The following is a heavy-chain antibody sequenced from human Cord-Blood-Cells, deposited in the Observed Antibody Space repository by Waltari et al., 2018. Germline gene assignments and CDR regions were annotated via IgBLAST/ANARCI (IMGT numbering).Heavy chain of an antibody. CDR1: GASTSSSSYY. D-gene: IGHD3-16*01. V-gene: IGHV4-39*07. J-gene: IGHJ5*02. Sequence: QLQLQESGPGLVKPSETLSLTCTVSGASTSSSSYYWGWIRQPPGKGLEWIGSIYYSGSTYYNPSLKSRVTISVDTSKNQFSLKLSSVTAADTAVYYCARVGFGSRAWFDPWGQGTLVTVSS. CDR2: IYYSGST. CDR3: ARVGFGSRAWFDP.